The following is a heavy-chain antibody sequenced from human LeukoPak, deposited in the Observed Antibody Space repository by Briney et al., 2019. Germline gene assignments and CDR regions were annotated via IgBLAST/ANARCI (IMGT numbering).Heavy chain of an antibody. CDR3: AASRWSGALDF. Sequence: PGGSLRLSCAASGFIFRDYWMLWVRQVPGKGLIWVSRIDRDGFPTIYADSVKGRFTVSRNDARNTLYLQMNNLRDEDSAVYYCAASRWSGALDFWGKGSLVTVS. D-gene: IGHD3-3*01. J-gene: IGHJ4*02. V-gene: IGHV3-74*01. CDR1: GFIFRDYW. CDR2: IDRDGFPT.